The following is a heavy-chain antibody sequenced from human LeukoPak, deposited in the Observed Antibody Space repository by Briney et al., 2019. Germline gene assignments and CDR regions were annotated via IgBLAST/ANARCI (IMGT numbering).Heavy chain of an antibody. CDR2: IYYSGST. D-gene: IGHD3-3*01. CDR1: GGSISSSSYY. V-gene: IGHV4-39*01. J-gene: IGHJ6*02. Sequence: PSETLSLTCTVSGGSISSSSYYWGWIRQPPGKGLEWIGSIYYSGSTYYDPSLKSRVTISVDTSKNQFSLKLSSVTAADTAVYYCARLFTIFGVGYYGMDVWGQGTTVTVSS. CDR3: ARLFTIFGVGYYGMDV.